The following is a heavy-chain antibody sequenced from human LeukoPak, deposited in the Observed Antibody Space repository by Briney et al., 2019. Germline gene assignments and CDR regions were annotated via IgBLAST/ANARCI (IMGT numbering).Heavy chain of an antibody. V-gene: IGHV1-3*01. CDR3: ATDPGDTAMEGY. Sequence: ASVKVSCKASGYTFTSYAMHWVRQAPGQRLEWMGWINAGNGNTKYSQKFQGRVTMTEDTSTDTAYMELSSLRSEDTAVYYCATDPGDTAMEGYWGQGTLVTVSS. CDR1: GYTFTSYA. D-gene: IGHD5-18*01. J-gene: IGHJ4*02. CDR2: INAGNGNT.